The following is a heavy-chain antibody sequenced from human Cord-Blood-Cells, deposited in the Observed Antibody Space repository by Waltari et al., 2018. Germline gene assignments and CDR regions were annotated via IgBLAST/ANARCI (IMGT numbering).Heavy chain of an antibody. CDR2: IYYSGST. J-gene: IGHJ4*02. Sequence: QVQLQESGPGLVKPSETLSLTCTVSGGSISSYYWRWIRQPPGKGLEWIGYIYYSGSTNYNPSLKSRVTISVDTSKNQSSLKLSSVTAADTAVYYCARRGYSGYDFDYWGQGTLVTVSS. D-gene: IGHD5-12*01. V-gene: IGHV4-59*08. CDR3: ARRGYSGYDFDY. CDR1: GGSISSYY.